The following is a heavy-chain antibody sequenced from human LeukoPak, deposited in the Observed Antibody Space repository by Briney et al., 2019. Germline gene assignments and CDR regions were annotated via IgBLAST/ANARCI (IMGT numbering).Heavy chain of an antibody. CDR3: ARGTTLNTLPYYYYYMDV. D-gene: IGHD4-17*01. CDR2: INPNSGGT. J-gene: IGHJ6*03. V-gene: IGHV1-2*02. CDR1: GYTFTDYY. Sequence: APVKVSCKASGYTFTDYYLHWVRQAPGQGLEWMGWINPNSGGTNYAQKFQGRVTMTRDTSIGTAYMELSRLRSDDTALYYCARGTTLNTLPYYYYYMDVWGEGTTVTVSS.